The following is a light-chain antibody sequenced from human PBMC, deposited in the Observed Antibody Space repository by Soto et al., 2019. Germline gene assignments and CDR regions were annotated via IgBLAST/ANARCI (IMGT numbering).Light chain of an antibody. J-gene: IGLJ2*01. CDR3: CSYAGTRTMV. V-gene: IGLV2-23*01. Sequence: QSALTQPASVSGSPGQSITISCTGTSSDVGKYNLVSWYQHHPGKAPKLMLYEASKRPSGVSNRFSGSKSGNTGSLTSSGLQAEDEADYHCCSYAGTRTMVFGGGTKLTVL. CDR1: SSDVGKYNL. CDR2: EAS.